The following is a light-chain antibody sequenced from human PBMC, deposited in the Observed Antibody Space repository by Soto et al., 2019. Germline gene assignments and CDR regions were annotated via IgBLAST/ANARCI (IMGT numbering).Light chain of an antibody. CDR1: QSVYSNY. CDR2: GAS. J-gene: IGKJ1*01. CDR3: QQYGSSPLT. Sequence: DIVLTQSPGTLSLSPGERATLSCRASQSVYSNYLAWYQQKPGQAPRLLIYGASSRAIGIPDKFSGSGSETEFSLTISRLEPEDFAVYYCQQYGSSPLTFGQGTKVEIK. V-gene: IGKV3-20*01.